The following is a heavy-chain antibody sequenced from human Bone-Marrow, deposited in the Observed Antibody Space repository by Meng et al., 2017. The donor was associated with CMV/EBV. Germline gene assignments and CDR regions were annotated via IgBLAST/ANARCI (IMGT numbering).Heavy chain of an antibody. CDR2: ISYDGSNK. CDR3: ARGGRYCSSTSCYRGSFDS. J-gene: IGHJ4*02. Sequence: FNVYGMYWGRQAPGQGLEYVAVISYDGSNKYYAESVKGRFTISRDNSNNTLYLQMNSLRVEDTAVYYCARGGRYCSSTSCYRGSFDSWGQGTLVTVSS. CDR1: FNVYG. D-gene: IGHD2-2*02. V-gene: IGHV3-30*03.